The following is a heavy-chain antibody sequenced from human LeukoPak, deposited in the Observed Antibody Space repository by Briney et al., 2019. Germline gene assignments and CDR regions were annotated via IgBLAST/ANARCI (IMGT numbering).Heavy chain of an antibody. D-gene: IGHD5-18*01. CDR1: GGTFNNYA. V-gene: IGHV1-69*13. J-gene: IGHJ5*02. CDR3: ARVTHTELSTWFDP. Sequence: SVKVSCKASGGTFNNYAINWVRQAPGQGLEWMGGIIPIFGYSNYAQKFQGRVTITADESTTTAYMELSSLRSEDTAVYYCARVTHTELSTWFDPWGQGTLVTVSS. CDR2: IIPIFGYS.